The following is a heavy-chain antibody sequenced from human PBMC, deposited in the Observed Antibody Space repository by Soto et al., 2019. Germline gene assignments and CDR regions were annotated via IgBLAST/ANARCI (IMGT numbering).Heavy chain of an antibody. V-gene: IGHV3-15*07. D-gene: IGHD2-15*01. CDR3: TTVANTPTTLSAFDI. CDR2: IKSKTDGGTT. J-gene: IGHJ3*02. Sequence: EVQLVESGGGLVKPGGSLRLSCEASGFTFSNAWMNWVRQAPGKGLEWVGRIKSKTDGGTTDYAAPVKGRFTISRDDSKNTLYLQMNSLKTEDTAMYYCTTVANTPTTLSAFDIWGQGTMVTVSS. CDR1: GFTFSNAW.